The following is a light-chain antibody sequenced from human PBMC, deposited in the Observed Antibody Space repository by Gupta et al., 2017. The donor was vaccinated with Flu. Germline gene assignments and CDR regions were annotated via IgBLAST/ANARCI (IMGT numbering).Light chain of an antibody. CDR1: TIVNKN. Sequence: ALGKTARLTCGGITIVNKNVHWYQQKPGQARVLVIYEVSSRPAVTPERFAGSDSGTTATLTIGRAQAGGDDDYYCQVWDSSAAVFGGGTKLTVL. V-gene: IGLV3-9*01. CDR2: EVS. CDR3: QVWDSSAAV. J-gene: IGLJ3*02.